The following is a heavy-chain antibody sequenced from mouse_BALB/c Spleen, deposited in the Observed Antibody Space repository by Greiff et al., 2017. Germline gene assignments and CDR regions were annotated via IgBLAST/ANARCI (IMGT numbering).Heavy chain of an antibody. CDR3: ARHQYGNYDYYAMDY. CDR1: GFAFSSYD. CDR2: ISSGGGST. J-gene: IGHJ4*01. D-gene: IGHD2-10*02. Sequence: EVKLMESGGGLVKPGGSLKLSCAASGFAFSSYDMSWVRQTPEKRLEWVAYISSGGGSTYYPDTVKGRFTISRDNAKNTLYLQMSSLKSEDTAMYYCARHQYGNYDYYAMDYWGQGTSVTVSS. V-gene: IGHV5-12-1*01.